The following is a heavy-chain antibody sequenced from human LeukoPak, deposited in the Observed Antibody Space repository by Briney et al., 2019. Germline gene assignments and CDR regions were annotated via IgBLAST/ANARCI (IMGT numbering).Heavy chain of an antibody. V-gene: IGHV3-23*01. CDR2: ITGSGGNT. D-gene: IGHD6-13*01. J-gene: IGHJ6*02. Sequence: GGSLRLSCVVSGFIFSDYWMSWVRQAPGKGLEWVSVITGSGGNTYYADSVKGRFTISKDNSKNTVYLQMSSLRVDDTAVYYCAKAASSSWPSYYYGMDVWGQGTTVTVSS. CDR3: AKAASSSWPSYYYGMDV. CDR1: GFIFSDYW.